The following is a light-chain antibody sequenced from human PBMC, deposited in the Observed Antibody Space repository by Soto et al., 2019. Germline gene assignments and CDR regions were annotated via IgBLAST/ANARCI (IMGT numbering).Light chain of an antibody. CDR2: EVN. CDR3: CSYAGSSTYVV. Sequence: QSALTQPASVSGSPGQSITISCTGTSSNVGSYKLVSWYQQHPGKAPKLMIFEVNKRPSGVSNRFSGSKSGNTASLTISGLQAEDEADYYCCSYAGSSTYVVFGGGTKLTV. J-gene: IGLJ2*01. V-gene: IGLV2-23*02. CDR1: SSNVGSYKL.